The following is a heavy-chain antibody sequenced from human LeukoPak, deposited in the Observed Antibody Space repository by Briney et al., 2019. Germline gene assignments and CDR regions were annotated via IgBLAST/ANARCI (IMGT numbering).Heavy chain of an antibody. CDR3: AIPPLYSSSWTRAFDI. V-gene: IGHV1-2*02. D-gene: IGHD6-13*01. CDR2: INPNSGGT. CDR1: GYTFTGYY. Sequence: ASVKVSCKASGYTFTGYYMHWVRQAPGQGLEWMGWINPNSGGTNYAQKFQGRVTMTEDTSTDTAYMELSSLRSEDTAVYYCAIPPLYSSSWTRAFDIWGQGTMVTVSS. J-gene: IGHJ3*02.